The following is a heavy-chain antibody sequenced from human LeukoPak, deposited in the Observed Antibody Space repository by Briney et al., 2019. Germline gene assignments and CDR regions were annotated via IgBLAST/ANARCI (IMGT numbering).Heavy chain of an antibody. D-gene: IGHD3-22*01. V-gene: IGHV4-31*11. CDR3: ARGSYYYDSSGYYRFDY. CDR1: GGSFSSYY. J-gene: IGHJ4*02. CDR2: IYYSGST. Sequence: SETLSLTCAVYGGSFSSYYWSWIRQHPGKGLEWIGYIYYSGSTYYNPSLKSRVTISVDTSKNQFSLKLSSVTAADTAVYYCARGSYYYDSSGYYRFDYWGQGTLVTVSS.